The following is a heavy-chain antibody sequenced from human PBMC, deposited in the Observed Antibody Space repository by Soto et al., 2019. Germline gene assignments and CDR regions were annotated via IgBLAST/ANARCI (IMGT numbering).Heavy chain of an antibody. D-gene: IGHD3-9*01. Sequence: ASVKVSCKASGYTFTSYAMHWVRQAPGQRLEWMGWINAGNGNTKYSQKFQGRVTITRDTSASTAYMELSSLRSEDTAVYYFARDLAPLYDILTGTTMDVWGQGTTVTVSS. CDR2: INAGNGNT. CDR3: ARDLAPLYDILTGTTMDV. CDR1: GYTFTSYA. V-gene: IGHV1-3*01. J-gene: IGHJ6*02.